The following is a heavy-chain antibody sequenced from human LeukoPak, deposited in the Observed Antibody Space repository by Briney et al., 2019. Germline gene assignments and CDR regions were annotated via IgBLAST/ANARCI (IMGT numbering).Heavy chain of an antibody. Sequence: PRGSLRLSCAASGFTFSSYWMHWVRQAPGKGLVWVSRINSDGSSTSYADSVKGRFTISRDNSKNTLYLYVNSLRPDDSAVYYCVKDNPLDYWGQGTLVIVSS. V-gene: IGHV3-74*01. D-gene: IGHD2-15*01. CDR3: VKDNPLDY. CDR1: GFTFSSYW. CDR2: INSDGSST. J-gene: IGHJ4*02.